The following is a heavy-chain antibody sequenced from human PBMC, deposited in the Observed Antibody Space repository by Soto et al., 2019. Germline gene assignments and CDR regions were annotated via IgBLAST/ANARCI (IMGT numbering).Heavy chain of an antibody. CDR3: ARDNVDTAMVRSVWGYYYYGMDV. Sequence: GGSLRLSCAASGFTFSSYGMHWVRQAPGKGLEWVAVIWYDGSNKYYADSVKGRFTISRDNSKNTLYLQMNSLRAEDTAVYYCARDNVDTAMVRSVWGYYYYGMDVWGQGTTVTVS. V-gene: IGHV3-33*01. CDR2: IWYDGSNK. D-gene: IGHD5-18*01. J-gene: IGHJ6*02. CDR1: GFTFSSYG.